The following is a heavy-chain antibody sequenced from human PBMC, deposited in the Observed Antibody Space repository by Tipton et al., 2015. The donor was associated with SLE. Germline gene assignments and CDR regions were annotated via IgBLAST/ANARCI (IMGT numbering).Heavy chain of an antibody. V-gene: IGHV4-39*07. D-gene: IGHD5/OR15-5a*01. CDR3: ARSTGNPLPFDL. J-gene: IGHJ4*02. CDR2: IYNSGYT. CDR1: GASISSSNHY. Sequence: TLSLTCTVSGASISSSNHYWGWIRQPPGRGLGWIGTIYNSGYTFYNPSLKSRVTISVDSSKNQFSLKLNSVTAADTAVYYCARSTGNPLPFDLWGQGTLVSVSS.